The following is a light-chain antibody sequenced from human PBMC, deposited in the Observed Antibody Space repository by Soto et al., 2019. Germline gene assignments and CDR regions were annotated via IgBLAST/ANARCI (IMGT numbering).Light chain of an antibody. V-gene: IGKV1-16*01. J-gene: IGKJ2*01. Sequence: DIPMTQSPSSLSASVGDRVTLTCRASQGITDRLTWFQQKPGKATKSLIYDASTLQYGVPSRFSGGGSGTDFTLTISSLQPEDSATYYCQQYGNYPYTFGLGTKLEIK. CDR2: DAS. CDR1: QGITDR. CDR3: QQYGNYPYT.